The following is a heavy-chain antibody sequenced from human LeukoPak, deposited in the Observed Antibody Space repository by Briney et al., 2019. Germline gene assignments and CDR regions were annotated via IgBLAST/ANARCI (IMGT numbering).Heavy chain of an antibody. CDR3: AKDWSYGGNSWKYFGS. Sequence: GGSLRLSCAASGFTFSSYWMSWVRQAPGKGLEWVANIKQDGSQKYYADSVKGRFSISRDNTKNSLYLQMNSLRADDTALYYCAKDWSYGGNSWKYFGSWGQGILVTVSS. J-gene: IGHJ4*02. D-gene: IGHD4-23*01. V-gene: IGHV3-7*03. CDR1: GFTFSSYW. CDR2: IKQDGSQK.